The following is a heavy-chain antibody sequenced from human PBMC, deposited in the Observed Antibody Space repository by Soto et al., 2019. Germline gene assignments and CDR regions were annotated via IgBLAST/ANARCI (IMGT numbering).Heavy chain of an antibody. Sequence: EVQLLESGGGLVQPGGSLRLSCAASGFTFSSYAMSWVRQAPGKGLEWVSAISGSGGSTYYADSVKGRFTISRDNTKNTLYLQMNSLRAEDTAGYYCANVLPDYNFWSVESKWPTTAYDFDYWGHGTLVTVAS. CDR2: ISGSGGST. CDR1: GFTFSSYA. CDR3: ANVLPDYNFWSVESKWPTTAYDFDY. D-gene: IGHD3-3*01. J-gene: IGHJ4*01. V-gene: IGHV3-23*01.